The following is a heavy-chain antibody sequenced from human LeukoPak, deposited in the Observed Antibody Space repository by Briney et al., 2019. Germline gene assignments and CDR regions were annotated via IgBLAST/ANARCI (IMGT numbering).Heavy chain of an antibody. Sequence: GGSLRRSCAASGFTSSSYSMNWVRQAPGKGLEWVSSISSSSSHIYYADSVKGRFTISRDNAKNSLYLQMNSLRAEDTAVYYCARRMTTVVNGGTPDAFDIWGQGTMVTVSS. D-gene: IGHD4-23*01. CDR1: GFTSSSYS. CDR2: ISSSSSHI. CDR3: ARRMTTVVNGGTPDAFDI. V-gene: IGHV3-21*01. J-gene: IGHJ3*02.